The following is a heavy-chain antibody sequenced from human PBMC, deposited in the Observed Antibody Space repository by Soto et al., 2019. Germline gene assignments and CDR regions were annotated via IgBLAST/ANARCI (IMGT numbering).Heavy chain of an antibody. CDR3: ARRYGYSFDY. D-gene: IGHD1-1*01. J-gene: IGHJ4*02. CDR2: LYYSGST. Sequence: QVQLQESGPGLVKPSETLSLTCTVSGGSISSYYGSWIRQPPGKGLEWIGYLYYSGSTNYNPSLKSRVTISVDTSKNQFSLKLSSVTAADTAVYYCARRYGYSFDYWGQGTLVTVSS. CDR1: GGSISSYY. V-gene: IGHV4-59*08.